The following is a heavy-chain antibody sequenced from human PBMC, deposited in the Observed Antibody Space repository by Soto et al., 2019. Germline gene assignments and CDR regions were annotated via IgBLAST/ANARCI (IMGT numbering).Heavy chain of an antibody. CDR3: ARALYDLNWFDP. CDR1: DYTFTSYG. V-gene: IGHV1-18*01. J-gene: IGHJ5*02. CDR2: ISAYSGNT. Sequence: GASVKVSCKASDYTFTSYGISWVRQAPGQGLEWMGWISAYSGNTNYAQKLQGRVTMTTDTSTSTAYMELRSLRSDDTAVYYCARALYDLNWFDPWGQGTLVTVSS. D-gene: IGHD2-8*01.